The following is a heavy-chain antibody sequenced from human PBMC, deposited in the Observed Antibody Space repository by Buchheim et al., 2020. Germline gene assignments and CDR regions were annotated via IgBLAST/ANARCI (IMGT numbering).Heavy chain of an antibody. J-gene: IGHJ5*02. CDR1: GGSFSGYY. D-gene: IGHD5-18*01. CDR2: INHSGST. CDR3: ARDENVDTAMATNNWFDP. V-gene: IGHV4-34*01. Sequence: QVQLQQWGAGLLKPSETLSLTCAVYGGSFSGYYWSWIRQPPGKGLEWIGEINHSGSTNYNPSLKSRVTISVDTSKNQFSLKLSSVTAADTAVYYCARDENVDTAMATNNWFDPWGQGTL.